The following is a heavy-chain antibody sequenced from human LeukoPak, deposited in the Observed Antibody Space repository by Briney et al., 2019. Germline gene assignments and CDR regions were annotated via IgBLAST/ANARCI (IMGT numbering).Heavy chain of an antibody. D-gene: IGHD3-22*01. Sequence: GGSLRLSCTTSGFTFSDYAVSWVRQAPGKGLEWIGFIINKANGGTTKYAASVKGRFTISRDDSKTIAHLQMSSLKTEDTAVYYCSRFYSSGWASGAFDIWGQGAMVTVSS. CDR3: SRFYSSGWASGAFDI. CDR2: IINKANGGTT. J-gene: IGHJ3*02. V-gene: IGHV3-49*04. CDR1: GFTFSDYA.